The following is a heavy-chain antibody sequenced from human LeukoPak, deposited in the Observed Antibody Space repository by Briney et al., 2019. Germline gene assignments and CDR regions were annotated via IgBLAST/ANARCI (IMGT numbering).Heavy chain of an antibody. CDR1: GYTFTSYA. CDR2: INAGNGNT. V-gene: IGHV1-3*01. CDR3: ARAPVGATNPFDY. J-gene: IGHJ4*02. Sequence: ASVKVSCKASGYTFTSYAMHWVRQAPGQRLEWMGWINAGNGNTKYSRKFQGRVTITRDTSASTAYMELSSLRSEDTAVYYCARAPVGATNPFDYWGQGTLVTVSS. D-gene: IGHD1-26*01.